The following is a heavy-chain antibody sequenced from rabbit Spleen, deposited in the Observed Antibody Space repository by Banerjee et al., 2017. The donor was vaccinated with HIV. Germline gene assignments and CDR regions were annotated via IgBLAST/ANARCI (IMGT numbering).Heavy chain of an antibody. CDR2: VYTGNGKT. J-gene: IGHJ4*01. D-gene: IGHD1-1*01. CDR3: ARDLVGVIGWNFYL. Sequence: QQQLEESGGGLVKPGGTLTLTCKASGFSFSSSYDMCWVRQAPGKGLEWIACVYTGNGKTYYASWAKGRFTISKTSSTTVTLQMTSLTAADAATYFCARDLVGVIGWNFYLWGPGTLVTVS. CDR1: GFSFSSSYD. V-gene: IGHV1S45*01.